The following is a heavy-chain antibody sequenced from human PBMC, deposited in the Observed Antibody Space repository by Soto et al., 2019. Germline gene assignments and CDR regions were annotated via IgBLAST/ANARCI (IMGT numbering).Heavy chain of an antibody. CDR3: ARDQILTDYDFWSGYPRPYYYYGLDV. V-gene: IGHV1-46*01. D-gene: IGHD3-3*01. CDR2: INPSGGST. Sequence: ASVKVSCKASGYTFTSYYMHWVRQAPGQGLEWMGIINPSGGSTSYAQKFQGRVTMTRDTSTSTVYMELSSLRSEDTAVYYCARDQILTDYDFWSGYPRPYYYYGLDVWGQGTTVTVSS. CDR1: GYTFTSYY. J-gene: IGHJ6*02.